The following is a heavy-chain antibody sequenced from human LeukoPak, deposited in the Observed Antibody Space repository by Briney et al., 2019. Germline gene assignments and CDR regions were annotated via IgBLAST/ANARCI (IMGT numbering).Heavy chain of an antibody. Sequence: GGSLRLSCKVSGFTFNTYWMHWVRQAPGKGLVWVSRMNNDGRVITYADSVKGRFTISRDNAKNTLYLQMNSLRAEDTAVSYCAREFEATGFWALDYWGQGTLVTASS. J-gene: IGHJ4*02. CDR2: MNNDGRVI. CDR1: GFTFNTYW. V-gene: IGHV3-74*01. CDR3: AREFEATGFWALDY. D-gene: IGHD3-16*01.